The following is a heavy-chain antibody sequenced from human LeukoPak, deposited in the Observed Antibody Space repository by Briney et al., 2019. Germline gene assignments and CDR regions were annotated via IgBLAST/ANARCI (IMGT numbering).Heavy chain of an antibody. J-gene: IGHJ4*02. D-gene: IGHD4-11*01. Sequence: SVKVSCKASGGTFSSYAISWVRQAPGQGLEWMGRIIPIFGTANYAQRFQGRVTITSDESTSTAYMELSSLRSEDTAVYYCARGRLKQYYFDYWGQGTLVTVSS. CDR1: GGTFSSYA. CDR3: ARGRLKQYYFDY. V-gene: IGHV1-69*13. CDR2: IIPIFGTA.